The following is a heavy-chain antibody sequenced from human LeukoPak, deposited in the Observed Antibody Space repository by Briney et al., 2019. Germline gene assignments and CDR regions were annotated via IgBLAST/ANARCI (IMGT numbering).Heavy chain of an antibody. J-gene: IGHJ4*02. V-gene: IGHV3-23*01. CDR2: ISGSSGLT. CDR1: EFTFSNYV. CDR3: ARRGESTSYGDYRFDY. D-gene: IGHD4-17*01. Sequence: TGGSLRLSCAASEFTFSNYVMNWVRQAPGRGLEWVSAISGSSGLTYYADSVKGRFTISRDNSKNTLFLQMDSLRAEDTAVYYCARRGESTSYGDYRFDYWGQGTLVTVSS.